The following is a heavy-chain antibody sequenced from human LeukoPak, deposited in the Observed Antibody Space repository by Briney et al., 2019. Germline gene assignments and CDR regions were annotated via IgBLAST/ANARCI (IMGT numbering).Heavy chain of an antibody. J-gene: IGHJ5*02. D-gene: IGHD6-13*01. CDR1: GFTFSSYG. Sequence: PGGSLRLSCAASGFTFSSYGMNWVRQAPGKGLEWVSYISSSLSNIQYADSVKGRFTISRDNAKNSLYLQMNSLRDEDTAVYYCARLMSVAAAWFDPWGQGTLVTVSS. CDR3: ARLMSVAAAWFDP. CDR2: ISSSLSNI. V-gene: IGHV3-48*02.